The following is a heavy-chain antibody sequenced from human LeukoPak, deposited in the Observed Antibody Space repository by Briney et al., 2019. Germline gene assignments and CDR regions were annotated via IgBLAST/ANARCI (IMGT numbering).Heavy chain of an antibody. V-gene: IGHV3-30*04. CDR3: ARDPSVAADYYNYMDV. CDR2: ISYDGSNK. J-gene: IGHJ6*03. D-gene: IGHD6-19*01. Sequence: GGSLRLSCAASGFTFSSYAMHWVRQAPGKGLEWVAVISYDGSNKYYVDSVKGRFTISRDNSRNTLYLQMNSLRAEDTAVYYCARDPSVAADYYNYMDVWGKGTTVTVSS. CDR1: GFTFSSYA.